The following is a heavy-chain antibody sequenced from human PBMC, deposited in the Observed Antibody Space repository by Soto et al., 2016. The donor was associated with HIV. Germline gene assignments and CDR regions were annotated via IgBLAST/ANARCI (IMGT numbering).Heavy chain of an antibody. CDR2: INHSGST. V-gene: IGHV4-34*01. CDR3: ARLAHNSGCTWTT. J-gene: IGHJ4*02. D-gene: IGHD1-26*01. Sequence: QVQLQQWGAGLLKPSETLSLTCAVYGGSLSGYYWSWIRQPPGKGLEWIAEINHSGSTNYNPSLKSRVIISIDRSKNQFSLKLSFVTAADTAVYYCARLAHNSGCTWTTWGQGTLVTVSS. CDR1: GGSLSGYY.